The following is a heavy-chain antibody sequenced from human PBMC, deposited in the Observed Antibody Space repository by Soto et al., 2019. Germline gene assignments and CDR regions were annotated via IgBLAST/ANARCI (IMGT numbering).Heavy chain of an antibody. CDR3: ARSGSWYYFDY. D-gene: IGHD6-13*01. Sequence: GGSLRLSCAASGFTFSSYSMNWVRQAPGKGLEWVSYISSSSSTIYYADSVKGRFTISRDNAKNTLYLQMNSLRAEDKAVYYCARSGSWYYFDYWGQGTLVTVSS. V-gene: IGHV3-48*04. CDR2: ISSSSSTI. CDR1: GFTFSSYS. J-gene: IGHJ4*02.